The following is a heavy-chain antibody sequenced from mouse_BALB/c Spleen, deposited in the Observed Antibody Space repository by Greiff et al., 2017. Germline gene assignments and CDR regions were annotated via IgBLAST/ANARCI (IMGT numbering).Heavy chain of an antibody. V-gene: IGHV1S81*02. J-gene: IGHJ3*01. Sequence: QVQLQQSGAELVKPGASVKLSCKASGYTFTSYYMYWVKQRPGQGLEWIGEINPSNGGTNFNEKFKSKATLTVDKSSSTAYMQLSSLTSEDSAVYYCTRTHYYGPFAYWGQGTLVTVSA. CDR1: GYTFTSYY. CDR3: TRTHYYGPFAY. CDR2: INPSNGGT. D-gene: IGHD1-2*01.